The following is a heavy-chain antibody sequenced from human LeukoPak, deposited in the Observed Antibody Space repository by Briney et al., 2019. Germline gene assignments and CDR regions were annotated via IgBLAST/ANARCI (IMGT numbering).Heavy chain of an antibody. CDR2: IYYSGSA. Sequence: SGTLSLTCTVSGGSITSYYLNWIRQPPGKGLEWIGYIYYSGSANYNPSLRSRVTISVDTSKNQFSLKLNSVTAADSAVYYCARLSVSYYYDSRGFTPYFDNWGQGTLVTVSS. J-gene: IGHJ4*02. V-gene: IGHV4-59*08. CDR1: GGSITSYY. D-gene: IGHD3-22*01. CDR3: ARLSVSYYYDSRGFTPYFDN.